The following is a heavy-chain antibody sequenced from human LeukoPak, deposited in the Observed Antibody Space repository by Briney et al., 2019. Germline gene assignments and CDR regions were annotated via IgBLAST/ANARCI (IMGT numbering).Heavy chain of an antibody. CDR1: GFTFDDYA. Sequence: GGSLRLSCAASGFTFDDYAMHWVRQGPGKGLEWVSGISWNSGSIAYADSVKGRFTISRDNAKNFLYLQMNSLTAEDTAVYYCARGPYGTAMQFDYWGQGTLVTVSS. D-gene: IGHD5-18*01. CDR3: ARGPYGTAMQFDY. CDR2: ISWNSGSI. V-gene: IGHV3-9*01. J-gene: IGHJ4*02.